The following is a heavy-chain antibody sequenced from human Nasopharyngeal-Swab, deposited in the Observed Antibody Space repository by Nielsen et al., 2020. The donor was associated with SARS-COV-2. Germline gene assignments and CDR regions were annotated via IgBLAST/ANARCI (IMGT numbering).Heavy chain of an antibody. J-gene: IGHJ4*02. CDR3: ATGAGIVGATGGLDF. Sequence: WVRQAPGQGLEWMGGFDPEDGETIYAQKFQGRVTMTEDTSTDTAYMELSSLRSEDTAVYYWATGAGIVGATGGLDFWGQGTLVTVSS. V-gene: IGHV1-24*01. D-gene: IGHD1-26*01. CDR2: FDPEDGET.